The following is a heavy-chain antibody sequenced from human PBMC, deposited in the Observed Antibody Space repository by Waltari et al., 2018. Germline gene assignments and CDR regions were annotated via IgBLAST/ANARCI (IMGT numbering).Heavy chain of an antibody. CDR3: ETAALDTAMAHYYYYYSMDV. J-gene: IGHJ6*03. D-gene: IGHD5-18*01. V-gene: IGHV1-8*01. CDR1: GYTFTSYD. CDR2: HNLISGNT. Sequence: QVQLVQSGAEVKKPGASVKVSCKASGYTFTSYDINWVRQATGQGLEWMGWHNLISGNTGYGQKFQSKVTTTRNTAISTAYKELSTLRSEYTAVYYSETAALDTAMAHYYYYYSMDVWGKGTTVTVSS.